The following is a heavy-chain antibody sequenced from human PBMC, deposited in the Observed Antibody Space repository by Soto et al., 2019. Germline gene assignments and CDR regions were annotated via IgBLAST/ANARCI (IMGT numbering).Heavy chain of an antibody. V-gene: IGHV3-33*01. CDR1: GFSFSDHG. Sequence: QVQLVESGGGVVQPGKSLRLSCVASGFSFSDHGMHWVRQAPGKGLEWVAMIWYDGSKKYYAVSVKGRFTISRDDSKNTLNLQMSSLRVEDTAVYYCARGFTYGLDVWGQGTTVCVSS. J-gene: IGHJ6*02. CDR3: ARGFTYGLDV. CDR2: IWYDGSKK. D-gene: IGHD3-16*01.